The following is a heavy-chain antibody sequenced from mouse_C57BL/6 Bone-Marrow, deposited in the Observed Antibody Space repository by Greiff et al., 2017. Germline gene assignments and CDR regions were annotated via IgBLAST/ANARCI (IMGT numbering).Heavy chain of an antibody. Sequence: QVQLQQPGAELVRPGTSVKLCCKASGYTFTSYWMHWVKQRPGQGLEWIGVIDPSDSYTNYNQKFKGKATLTVDTSSSTAYMQLSSLTSEDSAVYYCARRITTVEGPYYFDYWGQGTTLTVSS. CDR1: GYTFTSYW. V-gene: IGHV1-59*01. CDR3: ARRITTVEGPYYFDY. D-gene: IGHD1-1*01. J-gene: IGHJ2*01. CDR2: IDPSDSYT.